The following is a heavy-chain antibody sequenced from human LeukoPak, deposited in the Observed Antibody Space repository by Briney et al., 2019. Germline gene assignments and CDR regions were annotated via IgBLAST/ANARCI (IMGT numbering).Heavy chain of an antibody. J-gene: IGHJ2*01. CDR2: IYSGGST. D-gene: IGHD3-22*01. CDR3: ARKDSSGYYPSGYWYFDL. CDR1: GFTVSSNY. Sequence: PGGSLRVSCAASGFTVSSNYMSWVRQAPGKGLEWVSVIYSGGSTYYADSVKGRFTISRDNSKNTLYLQMNSLRAEDTAVYYCARKDSSGYYPSGYWYFDLWGRGTLVTVSS. V-gene: IGHV3-66*01.